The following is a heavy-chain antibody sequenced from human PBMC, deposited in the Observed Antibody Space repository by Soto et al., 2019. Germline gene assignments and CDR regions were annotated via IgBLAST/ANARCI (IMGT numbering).Heavy chain of an antibody. D-gene: IGHD3-3*01. CDR2: IYWDDDD. CDR1: GFSLSTSGVG. J-gene: IGHJ5*02. Sequence: QITLKESCPTLVKPTQTLTLTCTFSGFSLSTSGVGVGWFRHPPGKALVWLALIYWDDDDRYSPSLKSRLTIAKDTSKNQVVLTMTNMDPVDTATYYCARAYYDFKGPPINRIDPCGQGTLVTVAA. V-gene: IGHV2-5*02. CDR3: ARAYYDFKGPPINRIDP.